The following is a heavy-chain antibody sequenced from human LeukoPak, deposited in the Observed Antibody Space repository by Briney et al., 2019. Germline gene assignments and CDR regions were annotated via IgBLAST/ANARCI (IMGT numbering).Heavy chain of an antibody. CDR1: GGSISSYY. J-gene: IGHJ6*02. CDR3: ARDLGILHGMDV. V-gene: IGHV4-59*01. CDR2: IYYSGST. Sequence: SETLSLTCTVSGGSISSYYWSWIRQPPGKGLEWIGYIYYSGSTNYNPSLKSRVTISVDTSKNQFSLKLSSVTAADTAVYYCARDLGILHGMDVWGQGTTVTVSS. D-gene: IGHD2-15*01.